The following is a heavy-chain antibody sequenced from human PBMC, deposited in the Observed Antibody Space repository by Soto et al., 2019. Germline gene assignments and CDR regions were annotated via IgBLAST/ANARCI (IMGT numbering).Heavy chain of an antibody. CDR1: GDSISSSGYY. CDR3: ASVRRHIVGVTALPSDFDY. D-gene: IGHD2-21*02. J-gene: IGHJ4*02. Sequence: QLQLQESGPGLVKPSETLSLTCAVSGDSISSSGYYWGWIRQPQGTGLEWIGSMFYSGTTYYNPSVKSRVTISGDTSKNQLSLRLNSAAAEDTAVYYCASVRRHIVGVTALPSDFDYWGQGPMVTVSS. V-gene: IGHV4-39*01. CDR2: MFYSGTT.